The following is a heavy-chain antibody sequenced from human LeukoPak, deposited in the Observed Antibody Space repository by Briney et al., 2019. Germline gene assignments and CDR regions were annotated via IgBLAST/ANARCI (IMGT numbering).Heavy chain of an antibody. CDR2: IYYSGST. J-gene: IGHJ4*02. V-gene: IGHV4-31*03. Sequence: SETLSLTCTVSGGSISSGGYYWSWIRQHPGKGLEWIGYIYYSGSTYYNPSLKSRVTISVDTSKNQFSLKLSSVTAADTAVYYCARVDDILTTPDYWGQGTLVTVSS. CDR1: GGSISSGGYY. CDR3: ARVDDILTTPDY. D-gene: IGHD3-9*01.